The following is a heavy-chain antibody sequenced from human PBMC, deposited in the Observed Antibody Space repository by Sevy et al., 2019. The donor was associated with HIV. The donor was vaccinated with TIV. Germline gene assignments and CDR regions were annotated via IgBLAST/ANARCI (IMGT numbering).Heavy chain of an antibody. CDR2: ISSSGSTI. V-gene: IGHV3-11*01. J-gene: IGHJ4*02. CDR1: GFTFSDYY. CDR3: AREANYYDSSGNFDY. D-gene: IGHD3-22*01. Sequence: GGSLRLSCAASGFTFSDYYMSWIRQAPGKGLEWVSYISSSGSTIYYADSVKGRFTISRDNAKNSLYLQMNSLRAEDTAVYYCAREANYYDSSGNFDYWGQGTLVTVSS.